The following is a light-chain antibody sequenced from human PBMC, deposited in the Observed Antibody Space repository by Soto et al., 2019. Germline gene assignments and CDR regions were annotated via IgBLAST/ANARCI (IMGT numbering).Light chain of an antibody. Sequence: EIVLTQSPGTLSLSPGERATLSCRASQSVSSSYLAWYQQKPGQAPRLLIYGASSRATGIPDRFSGSGSGTDFTLTISRLETEDFAVYYCQQYGSSPQITFGGGTKVDIK. CDR2: GAS. V-gene: IGKV3-20*01. CDR1: QSVSSSY. CDR3: QQYGSSPQIT. J-gene: IGKJ4*01.